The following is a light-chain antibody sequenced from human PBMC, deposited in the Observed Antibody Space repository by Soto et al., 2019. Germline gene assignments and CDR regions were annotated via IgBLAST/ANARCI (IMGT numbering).Light chain of an antibody. CDR1: NNDVGSYNL. CDR2: DGS. Sequence: QSALTQPASVSGSPGQSITISCTGTNNDVGSYNLVSWYQQHPGRAPKLMIFDGSKRPSGIPTRFSGSKSGNTASLTISGLQAEDEADYYCFSYATGDRAVFGGGTQLTVL. CDR3: FSYATGDRAV. V-gene: IGLV2-23*01. J-gene: IGLJ7*01.